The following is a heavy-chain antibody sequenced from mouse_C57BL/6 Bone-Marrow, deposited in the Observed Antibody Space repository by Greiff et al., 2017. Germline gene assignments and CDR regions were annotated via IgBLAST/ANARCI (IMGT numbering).Heavy chain of an antibody. CDR1: GFSLTSYG. Sequence: QVQLQQSGPGLVQPSQSLSITCTVSGFSLTSYGVHWVRQPPGKGLEWLGVIWSGGSTDYNAAFISRLSISKDNSKSQVFFKMNSLQADDTAIYYCANLYDGYYGGFAYWGQGTLVTVSA. D-gene: IGHD2-3*01. CDR3: ANLYDGYYGGFAY. V-gene: IGHV2-4*01. CDR2: IWSGGST. J-gene: IGHJ3*01.